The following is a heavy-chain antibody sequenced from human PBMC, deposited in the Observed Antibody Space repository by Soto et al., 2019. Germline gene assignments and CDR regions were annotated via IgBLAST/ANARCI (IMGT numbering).Heavy chain of an antibody. V-gene: IGHV3-23*01. CDR3: ASSPMTTVVTPVYYVMAV. D-gene: IGHD4-17*01. CDR2: ISGSGGST. CDR1: GFTFSSYA. J-gene: IGHJ6*02. Sequence: GGSLRLSCAASGFTFSSYAMSWVRQAPGKGLEWVSAISGSGGSTYYADSVKGRFTISRDNSKNTLYLQMNSLRAEDTAVYYCASSPMTTVVTPVYYVMAVWGQGTTVTV.